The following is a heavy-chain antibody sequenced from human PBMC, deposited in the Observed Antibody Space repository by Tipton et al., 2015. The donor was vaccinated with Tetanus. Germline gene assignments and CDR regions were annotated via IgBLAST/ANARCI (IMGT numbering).Heavy chain of an antibody. V-gene: IGHV4-4*07. CDR2: IYINGRN. CDR1: GDSISSNY. Sequence: GLVKPSETLSLTCTVSGDSISSNYWSWIRQPAGKGPEWIGRIYINGRNNYNPSLKSRVTMSIDTSKNQFSLNLRSVTAADTAVYYCARDRGFTTYNYFDPWGQGILVTVSS. J-gene: IGHJ5*02. D-gene: IGHD3-22*01. CDR3: ARDRGFTTYNYFDP.